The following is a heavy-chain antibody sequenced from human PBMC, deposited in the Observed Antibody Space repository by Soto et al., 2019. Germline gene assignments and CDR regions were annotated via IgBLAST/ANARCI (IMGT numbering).Heavy chain of an antibody. D-gene: IGHD3-22*01. V-gene: IGHV4-30-4*01. CDR1: GGSISSGDYY. CDR2: IYYSGST. CDR3: ARDPGYGYDSSGYDY. Sequence: SETLSLTCTVSGGSISSGDYYWSWIRQPPGKGPEWIGYIYYSGSTYYNPSLKSRVTISVDTSRNQFSLKLSSVTAADTAVYYCARDPGYGYDSSGYDYWGQGTLVTVSS. J-gene: IGHJ4*02.